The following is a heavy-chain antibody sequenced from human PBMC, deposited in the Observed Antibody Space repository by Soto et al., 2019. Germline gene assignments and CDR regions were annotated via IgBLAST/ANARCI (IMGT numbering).Heavy chain of an antibody. CDR3: ASQYYYDSSGYFSPDDAFDI. J-gene: IGHJ3*02. V-gene: IGHV5-51*01. CDR1: GYSFTSYW. D-gene: IGHD3-22*01. CDR2: IYPGDSDT. Sequence: GESLKISCKGSGYSFTSYWIGWVRQMPGKGLEWMGIIYPGDSDTRYSPSFQGQVTISADKSISTAYLQWSSLKASDTAMYCCASQYYYDSSGYFSPDDAFDIWGQGTMVTVSS.